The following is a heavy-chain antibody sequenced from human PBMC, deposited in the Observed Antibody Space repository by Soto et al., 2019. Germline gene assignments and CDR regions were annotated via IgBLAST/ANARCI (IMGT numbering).Heavy chain of an antibody. D-gene: IGHD3-3*01. CDR3: ARLPVYDFWSGSNQRDYYYGMDV. CDR1: GFTFSSYW. CDR2: IKQDGSEK. V-gene: IGHV3-7*05. Sequence: PGGSLRLSCAASGFTFSSYWMSWVRQAPGKGLEWVANIKQDGSEKYYVDSVKGRFTISRDNAKNSLYLQMNSLRAEDTAVYYCARLPVYDFWSGSNQRDYYYGMDVWGQGTTVTVSS. J-gene: IGHJ6*02.